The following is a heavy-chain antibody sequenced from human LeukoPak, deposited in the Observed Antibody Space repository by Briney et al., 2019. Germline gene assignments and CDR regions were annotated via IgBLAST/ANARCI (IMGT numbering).Heavy chain of an antibody. CDR3: AKLTIVVVITPGEGGYFDY. CDR2: ISGSGGST. CDR1: GFTFSSYA. D-gene: IGHD3-22*01. Sequence: PGGSLRLSCAASGFTFSSYAMSWVRQAPGKGLEWVSAISGSGGSTYYADSVKGRFTISRDNSKNTLYLQMNSLRAEDTAVYYCAKLTIVVVITPGEGGYFDYWGQGTLVTVSS. V-gene: IGHV3-23*01. J-gene: IGHJ4*02.